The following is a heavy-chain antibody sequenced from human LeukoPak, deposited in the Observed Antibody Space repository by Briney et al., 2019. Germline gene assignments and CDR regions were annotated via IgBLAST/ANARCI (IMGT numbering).Heavy chain of an antibody. CDR1: GFTVSSNY. V-gene: IGHV3-53*01. D-gene: IGHD2-15*01. CDR2: IYSGGTI. Sequence: GGSLRLSCAASGFTVSSNYMSWVRQAPGKGLEWVSVIYSGGTIYYADSVKGRFTISRDNAKNSLYLQMNSLRAEDTAVYYCARNSGQSKVVAASFDPWGQGTLVTVSS. J-gene: IGHJ5*02. CDR3: ARNSGQSKVVAASFDP.